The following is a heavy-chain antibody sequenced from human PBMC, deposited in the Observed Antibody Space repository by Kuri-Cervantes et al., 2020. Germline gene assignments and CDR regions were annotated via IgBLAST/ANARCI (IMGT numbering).Heavy chain of an antibody. CDR1: GFTFDDYA. V-gene: IGHV3-9*01. J-gene: IGHJ3*02. CDR2: ISWNSGSI. CDR3: ARAGHGGDAFDI. Sequence: SLKISCAASGFTFDDYAMHWVRQAPGKGLEWVSGISWNSGSIGYADSVKGRFTISRDNAKNSLYLQMNSMRAEDTAVYYCARAGHGGDAFDIWGQGTMVTVSS.